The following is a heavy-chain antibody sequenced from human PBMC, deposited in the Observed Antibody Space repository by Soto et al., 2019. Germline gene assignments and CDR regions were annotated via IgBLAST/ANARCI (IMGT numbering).Heavy chain of an antibody. CDR2: ISAYNGNT. Sequence: ASVKVSCKASGYTFTSYGISWVRQAPGQGLEWMGWISAYNGNTNYAQKLQGRVTMTTDTSTSTAYMELRSLRSDDTAVYYCARDRPLSSPLRFGDLAKATGWFDPWGQGTLVTVSS. CDR3: ARDRPLSSPLRFGDLAKATGWFDP. D-gene: IGHD3-10*01. J-gene: IGHJ5*02. CDR1: GYTFTSYG. V-gene: IGHV1-18*01.